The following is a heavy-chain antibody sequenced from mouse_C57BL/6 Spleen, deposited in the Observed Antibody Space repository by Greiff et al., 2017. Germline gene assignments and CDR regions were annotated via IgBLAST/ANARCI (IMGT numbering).Heavy chain of an antibody. CDR1: GYTFTSYW. D-gene: IGHD2-2*01. CDR3: AGDGYGHYAMDY. J-gene: IGHJ4*01. V-gene: IGHV1-55*01. Sequence: QVQLQQPGAELVKPGASVKMSCKASGYTFTSYWITWVKQRPGQGLEWLGDIYPGSGSTNYNEKFMSKATLTVETSSSTAYMQLSNLTSEDSAVYYCAGDGYGHYAMDYWGQGTSVTVSS. CDR2: IYPGSGST.